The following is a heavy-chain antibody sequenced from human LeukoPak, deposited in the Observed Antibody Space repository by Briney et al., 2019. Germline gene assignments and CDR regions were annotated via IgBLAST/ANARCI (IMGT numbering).Heavy chain of an antibody. CDR1: GGSISSGGYS. Sequence: SETLSLTCAVSGGSISSGGYSWGWIRQPPGKGLEWIGYIYHSGSTYYNPSLKSRVTISVDRSKNQFSLKLSSVTAADTAVYYCARAGLNNWFDPWGQGTLVTVSS. J-gene: IGHJ5*02. CDR3: ARAGLNNWFDP. V-gene: IGHV4-30-2*01. CDR2: IYHSGST.